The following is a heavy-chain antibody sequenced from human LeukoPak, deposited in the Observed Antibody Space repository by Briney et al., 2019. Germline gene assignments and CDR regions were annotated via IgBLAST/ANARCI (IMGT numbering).Heavy chain of an antibody. CDR1: GYSISSGYY. Sequence: SETLSLTCTVSGYSISSGYYWGWIRQPPGKGLEWIGSIYHGGSTYYNPSLKSRVTISVDTSKNQFSLKLSSVTAADTAVYYCARDGGRRDYSDFDYWGQGTLVTVSS. CDR2: IYHGGST. D-gene: IGHD4-11*01. V-gene: IGHV4-38-2*02. CDR3: ARDGGRRDYSDFDY. J-gene: IGHJ4*02.